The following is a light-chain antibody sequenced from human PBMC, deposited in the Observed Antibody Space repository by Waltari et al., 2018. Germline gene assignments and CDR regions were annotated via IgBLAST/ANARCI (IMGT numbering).Light chain of an antibody. V-gene: IGLV2-8*01. J-gene: IGLJ3*02. Sequence: QSALTQPPSASGSPGPSVTISCTRTSTDAVDIQYVSWYQQHPGKAPKRMIYEVTRRPSGVPDRFSGSKSGNTASLTVSGLLADDEADYYCSSSAGTNNKHVVFGGGTKLTVL. CDR1: STDAVDIQY. CDR2: EVT. CDR3: SSSAGTNNKHVV.